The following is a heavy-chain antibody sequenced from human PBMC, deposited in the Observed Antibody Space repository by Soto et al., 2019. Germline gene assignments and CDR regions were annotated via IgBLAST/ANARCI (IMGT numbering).Heavy chain of an antibody. J-gene: IGHJ4*02. CDR1: GFTFDDYT. D-gene: IGHD6-25*01. CDR3: AKGGSGPLDY. V-gene: IGHV3-43*01. CDR2: ISWDGGST. Sequence: GGSLRLSCAASGFTFDDYTMHWVRQAPGKGLEWVSLISWDGGSTYYADSVKGRFTISRDNSKNSLYLQMNSLRTEDTALYYCAKGGSGPLDYWGQGTLVTVSS.